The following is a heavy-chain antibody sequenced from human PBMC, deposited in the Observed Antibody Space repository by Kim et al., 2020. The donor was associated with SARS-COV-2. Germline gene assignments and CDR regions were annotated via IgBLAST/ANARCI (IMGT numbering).Heavy chain of an antibody. CDR3: ARDVSADAFDI. CDR1: GGSFSGYY. V-gene: IGHV4-34*01. D-gene: IGHD3-16*02. CDR2: INHSGST. Sequence: SGTLSLTCAVYGGSFSGYYWSWIRQPPGKGLEWIGEINHSGSTNYNPSLKSRVTISVDTSKNQFSLKLSSVTAADTAVYYCARDVSADAFDIWGQGTMVTVSS. J-gene: IGHJ3*02.